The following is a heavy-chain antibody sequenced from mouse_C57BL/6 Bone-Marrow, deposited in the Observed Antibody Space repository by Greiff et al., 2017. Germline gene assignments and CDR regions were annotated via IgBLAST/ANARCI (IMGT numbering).Heavy chain of an antibody. D-gene: IGHD1-1*01. CDR1: GFNIKDDY. Sequence: VQLQQSGAELVRPGASVKLSCTASGFNIKDDYMHWVKQRPEQGLEWIGWIDPENGDTEYASKFQGKATITADTSSNTAYLQLSSLTSEDTAVYYCTNGDYGSSYWYFDVWGTGTTVTVSS. CDR2: IDPENGDT. CDR3: TNGDYGSSYWYFDV. J-gene: IGHJ1*03. V-gene: IGHV14-4*01.